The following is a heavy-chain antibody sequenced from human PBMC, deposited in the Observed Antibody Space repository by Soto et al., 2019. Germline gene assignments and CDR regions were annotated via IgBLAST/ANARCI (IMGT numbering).Heavy chain of an antibody. Sequence: QVQLVQSGAEVKKPGSSVKVSCKASGGTLSSYAISWVRQAPGQGLEWMGGIIPIFGTANYAQKFQGRVTIIADESTSTAYMELSSLRSEDTAVYYCARETTVVGGVGLGYYYYGMDVWGQGTTVTVSS. D-gene: IGHD3-16*01. CDR2: IIPIFGTA. CDR1: GGTLSSYA. V-gene: IGHV1-69*01. CDR3: ARETTVVGGVGLGYYYYGMDV. J-gene: IGHJ6*02.